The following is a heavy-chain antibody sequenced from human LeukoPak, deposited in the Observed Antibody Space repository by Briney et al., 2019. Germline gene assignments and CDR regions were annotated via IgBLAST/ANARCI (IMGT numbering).Heavy chain of an antibody. Sequence: SETLSLTCTVSGGSIISNTYYWGWIRQPPGKGLEWIGSIYYSGRTYYNLSLKSRVTTSVDTSKNQLSLKLSSVTAADTAVYYCARHRWGFSYSDSSGWFDPWGQGTLVTVSS. J-gene: IGHJ5*02. V-gene: IGHV4-39*01. CDR1: GGSIISNTYY. D-gene: IGHD3-22*01. CDR3: ARHRWGFSYSDSSGWFDP. CDR2: IYYSGRT.